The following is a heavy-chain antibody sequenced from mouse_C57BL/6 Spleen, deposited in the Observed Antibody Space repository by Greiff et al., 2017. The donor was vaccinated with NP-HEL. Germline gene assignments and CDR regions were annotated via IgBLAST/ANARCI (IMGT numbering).Heavy chain of an antibody. CDR2: INPSTGGT. CDR3: ARGGDYDGSSYEEY. Sequence: EVQLQQSGPELVKPGASVKISCKASGYSFTGYYMNWVKQSPEKSLEWIGEINPSTGGTTYNQKFKAKATLTVDKSSSTAYMQLKSLTSEDSAVYDCARGGDYDGSSYEEYWGQGTTLTVSS. V-gene: IGHV1-42*01. J-gene: IGHJ2*01. D-gene: IGHD1-1*01. CDR1: GYSFTGYY.